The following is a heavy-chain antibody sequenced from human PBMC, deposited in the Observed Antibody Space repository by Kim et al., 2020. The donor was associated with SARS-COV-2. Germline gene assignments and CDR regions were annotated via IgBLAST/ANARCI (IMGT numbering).Heavy chain of an antibody. CDR3: AREAIAMVRGVNYYFDY. D-gene: IGHD3-10*01. J-gene: IGHJ4*02. Sequence: VKGRITITRRNAKNTLYVQMNSLRAEDTAVYYCAREAIAMVRGVNYYFDYWGQGTLVTVSS. V-gene: IGHV3-7*04.